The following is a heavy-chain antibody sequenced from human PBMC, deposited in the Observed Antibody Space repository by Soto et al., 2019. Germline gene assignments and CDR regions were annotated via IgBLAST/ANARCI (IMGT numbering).Heavy chain of an antibody. CDR3: ATRPRLGYYYDSSGYYPFDY. J-gene: IGHJ4*02. D-gene: IGHD3-22*01. CDR1: GGTFSSYA. V-gene: IGHV1-69*01. Sequence: QVQLVQSGAEVKKPGSSVKVSCKASGGTFSSYAISWVRQAPGQGLEWMGGIIPIFGTANYAQKFQGRVTITADESTSTAYMELSSLRSEDTAVYYCATRPRLGYYYDSSGYYPFDYWGQGTLVTVSS. CDR2: IIPIFGTA.